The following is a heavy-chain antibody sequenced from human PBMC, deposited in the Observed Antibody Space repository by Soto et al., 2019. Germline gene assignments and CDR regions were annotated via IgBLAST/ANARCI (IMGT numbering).Heavy chain of an antibody. CDR1: GLTFSTYA. CDR3: AKSPGGLDGYNSDYYGMDV. D-gene: IGHD5-12*01. V-gene: IGHV3-23*01. CDR2: IGGSGTGGRS. Sequence: EVHLLESGGDLVQPGGSLRLSCTASGLTFSTYAMSWVRQAPGKWLEWVSAIGGSGTGGRSYYADSVKGRSTISSDHSTHTVYLQMNMLRADDTAVYYCAKSPGGLDGYNSDYYGMDVWGQGTTVTVSS. J-gene: IGHJ6*02.